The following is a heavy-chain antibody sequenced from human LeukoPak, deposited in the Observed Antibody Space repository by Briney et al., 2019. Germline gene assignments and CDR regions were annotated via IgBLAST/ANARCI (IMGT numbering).Heavy chain of an antibody. Sequence: GGSLRLSCAASGFTFSNYAMSWVRQAPGKGLEWVANIKQDGSEKNYVDSVKGRFTISRDNAKNSLYLQMNSLRAEDTAVYYCARDLPISMVRGVIIGWFDPWGQGTLVTVSS. J-gene: IGHJ5*02. CDR2: IKQDGSEK. CDR1: GFTFSNYA. CDR3: ARDLPISMVRGVIIGWFDP. V-gene: IGHV3-7*01. D-gene: IGHD3-10*01.